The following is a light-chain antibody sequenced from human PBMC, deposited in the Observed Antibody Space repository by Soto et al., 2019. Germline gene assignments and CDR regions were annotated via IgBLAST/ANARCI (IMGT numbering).Light chain of an antibody. CDR3: QQYGSSPLT. CDR1: QSVISNY. V-gene: IGKV3-20*01. CDR2: GAS. J-gene: IGKJ4*01. Sequence: EIVLTQSPRTVSLSPCQRATVSCRASQSVISNYLAWYQQKPGQAPRLLIYGASSRASGIPDRFSGSWSGTDFTLTISRLEPEDFVVYYCQQYGSSPLTFGGGTKVDIK.